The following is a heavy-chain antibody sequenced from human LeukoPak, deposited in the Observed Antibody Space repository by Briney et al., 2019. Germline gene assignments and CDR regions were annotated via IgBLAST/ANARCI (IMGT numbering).Heavy chain of an antibody. CDR3: ARGGRDGYRDY. J-gene: IGHJ4*02. D-gene: IGHD5-24*01. V-gene: IGHV4-59*01. CDR1: GGSISNYY. CDR2: IYYSGST. Sequence: PSETLSLTCTVSGGSISNYYWSWIRQPPGKGLEWIGYIYYSGSTNYNPSLKSRVTISVDTSKNQFSLKLSSVTAADTAVYYCARGGRDGYRDYWGQGTLVTVSS.